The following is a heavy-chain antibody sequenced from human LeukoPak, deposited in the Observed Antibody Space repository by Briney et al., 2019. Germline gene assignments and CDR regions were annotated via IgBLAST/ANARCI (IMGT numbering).Heavy chain of an antibody. CDR2: ISYDGTNK. Sequence: GGSLRPSCAASGFTFSTYAIHWVRQAPGKGLEWVAVISYDGTNKYYSDSVRGRFAISRDNPKNTLYLQMNNLRPGDTAVYYCATVGGSADYWGQGTLVSVSS. CDR1: GFTFSTYA. CDR3: ATVGGSADY. J-gene: IGHJ4*02. V-gene: IGHV3-30*03. D-gene: IGHD2-15*01.